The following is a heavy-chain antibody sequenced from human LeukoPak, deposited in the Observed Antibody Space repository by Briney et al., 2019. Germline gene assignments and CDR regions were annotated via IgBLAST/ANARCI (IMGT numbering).Heavy chain of an antibody. D-gene: IGHD5-24*01. Sequence: PGGSLTLSCAVSGLNFKFYAMSWVRQAPGKGLEWVSGISGRGDSADYADSVKGRFTISRDNAKNAVYLHMNSLRPEDTAIYYCARDKVEGPTKFDSWGQGIRVTVSS. CDR1: GLNFKFYA. V-gene: IGHV3-23*01. J-gene: IGHJ5*01. CDR2: ISGRGDSA. CDR3: ARDKVEGPTKFDS.